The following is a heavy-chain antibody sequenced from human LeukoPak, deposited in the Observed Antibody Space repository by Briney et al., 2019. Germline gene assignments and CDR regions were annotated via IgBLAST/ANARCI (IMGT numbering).Heavy chain of an antibody. Sequence: GGSLRLSCTASGFTFGDYAMSGVRQAPGKGLEWVGFIRSKAYGGTTEYAASVKGRFTISRDDSKSIAYLQMNSLKTEDTAVYYCTTWGSYRYTVVSDYWGQGALVTVSS. V-gene: IGHV3-49*04. D-gene: IGHD3-16*02. CDR3: TTWGSYRYTVVSDY. CDR1: GFTFGDYA. CDR2: IRSKAYGGTT. J-gene: IGHJ4*02.